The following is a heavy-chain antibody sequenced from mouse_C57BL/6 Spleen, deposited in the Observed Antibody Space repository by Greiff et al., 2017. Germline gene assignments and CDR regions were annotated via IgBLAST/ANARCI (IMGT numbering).Heavy chain of an antibody. CDR1: GYTFTDYN. D-gene: IGHD2-4*01. CDR3: ARNHYDYEGYFDV. J-gene: IGHJ1*03. Sequence: EVQLQQSGPELVKPGASVKIPCKASGYTFTDYNMDWVKQSHGKSLEWIGDINPNNGGTIYNQKFKGKATLTVDKSSSTAYMELRSLTSEDTAVYYCARNHYDYEGYFDVWGTGTTVTVSS. V-gene: IGHV1-18*01. CDR2: INPNNGGT.